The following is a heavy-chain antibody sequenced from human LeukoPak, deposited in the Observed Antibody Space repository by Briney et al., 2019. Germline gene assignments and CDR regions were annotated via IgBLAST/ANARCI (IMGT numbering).Heavy chain of an antibody. J-gene: IGHJ4*02. CDR2: IFHSGDT. Sequence: SETLSLTCAVSGASISNSPYSWTWIRQPPGKGLEWIGYIFHSGDTYYNPSLESRVTMSLDRSKNQFSLRLSSVTAADTAVYYCAREASAGGYYFDYWGQGALVTVSS. D-gene: IGHD6-13*01. CDR3: AREASAGGYYFDY. CDR1: GASISNSPYS. V-gene: IGHV4-30-2*01.